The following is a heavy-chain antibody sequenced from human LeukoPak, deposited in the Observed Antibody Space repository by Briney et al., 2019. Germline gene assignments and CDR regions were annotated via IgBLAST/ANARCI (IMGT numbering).Heavy chain of an antibody. Sequence: SETLSLTCAVYGGSFSGYYWSWIRQPPGKGLEWIGEINHSGSTNYNPSLKSRVTISVDTFKNQFSLKLSSVTAADTAVYYCATEPADTAMVRDYYFDYWGQGTLVTVSS. CDR2: INHSGST. CDR1: GGSFSGYY. CDR3: ATEPADTAMVRDYYFDY. J-gene: IGHJ4*02. V-gene: IGHV4-34*01. D-gene: IGHD5-18*01.